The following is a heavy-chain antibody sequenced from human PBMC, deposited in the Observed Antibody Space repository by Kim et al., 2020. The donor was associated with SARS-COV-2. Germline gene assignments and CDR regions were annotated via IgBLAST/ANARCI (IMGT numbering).Heavy chain of an antibody. J-gene: IGHJ4*02. CDR3: ARNDIFSSDY. CDR2: GIT. V-gene: IGHV4-4*06. Sequence: GITNYNPSLKSRVTLSVGTSNNPFSLNLRSVTAADTAVYYCARNDIFSSDYWGQGTLVVVSS. D-gene: IGHD2-21*01.